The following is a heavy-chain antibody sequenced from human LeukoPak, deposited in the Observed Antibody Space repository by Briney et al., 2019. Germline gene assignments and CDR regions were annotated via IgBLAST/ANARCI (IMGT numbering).Heavy chain of an antibody. J-gene: IGHJ4*02. CDR2: IYHSGST. Sequence: SETLSLTCTVSGGSISSGGYYWSWIRQPPGKGLEWIGYIYHSGSTYYNPSLKSRVTISVDRSKNQFSLKLSSVTAADTAVYYCAREGRSYGGTYYFDYWGQGTLVTVSS. CDR1: GGSISSGGYY. CDR3: AREGRSYGGTYYFDY. V-gene: IGHV4-30-2*01. D-gene: IGHD1-26*01.